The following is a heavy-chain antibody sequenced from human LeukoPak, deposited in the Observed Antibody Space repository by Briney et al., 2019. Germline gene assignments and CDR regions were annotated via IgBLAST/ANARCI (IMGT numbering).Heavy chain of an antibody. V-gene: IGHV3-7*01. CDR3: ARVGRGYSSSVFRRDYYYMDV. CDR2: IKKDGSEK. CDR1: GFIFSSYW. J-gene: IGHJ6*03. D-gene: IGHD6-13*01. Sequence: PGGSLRLSCAASGFIFSSYWMSWVRQAPGKGLEWVANIKKDGSEKYYVDSVKGRFTISRDNAKNSLYLQMNSLRAEDTAVYYCARVGRGYSSSVFRRDYYYMDVWGKGTTVTVSS.